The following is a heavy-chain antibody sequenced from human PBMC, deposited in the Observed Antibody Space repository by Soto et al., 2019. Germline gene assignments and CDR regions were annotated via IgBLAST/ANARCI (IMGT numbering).Heavy chain of an antibody. CDR2: ISAYNGNT. Sequence: GASVKVSCKASGYTFTSYGTSWVRQAPGQGLEWMGWISAYNGNTNYAQKLQGRVTMTTDTSTSTAYMELRSLRSDDTAVYYCAARTGYYTSYYYMDVWGKGTTVTVSS. CDR1: GYTFTSYG. CDR3: AARTGYYTSYYYMDV. J-gene: IGHJ6*03. V-gene: IGHV1-18*01. D-gene: IGHD3-9*01.